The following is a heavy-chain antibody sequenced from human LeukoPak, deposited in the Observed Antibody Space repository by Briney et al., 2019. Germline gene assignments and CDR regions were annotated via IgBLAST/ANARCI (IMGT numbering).Heavy chain of an antibody. CDR2: IYHSGST. J-gene: IGHJ4*02. V-gene: IGHV4-38-2*02. D-gene: IGHD2-2*03. Sequence: SETLSLTCTVSGYSISSGYYWGWIRQPPGKGLEWIGSIYHSGSTYYNPSLKSRVTISVDTSKNQFSLKLSSVTAADTAVYYCARGGGYCSSTSCYLFDYWGQGTLVTVSS. CDR1: GYSISSGYY. CDR3: ARGGGYCSSTSCYLFDY.